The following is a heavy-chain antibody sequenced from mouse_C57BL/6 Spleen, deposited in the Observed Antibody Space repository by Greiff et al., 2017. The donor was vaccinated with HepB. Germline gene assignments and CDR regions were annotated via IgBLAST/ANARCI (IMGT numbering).Heavy chain of an antibody. CDR1: GYAFSSSW. V-gene: IGHV1-82*01. CDR3: ARNGENRYYCDY. J-gene: IGHJ2*01. CDR2: IYPGDGDT. Sequence: VQLQQSGPELVKPGASVKISCKASGYAFSSSWMNWVKQRPGKGLEWIGRIYPGDGDTNYNGKFKGKATLTADKSSSTAYMQLSSLTSEDSAVYFCARNGENRYYCDYWGQGTTLTVSS.